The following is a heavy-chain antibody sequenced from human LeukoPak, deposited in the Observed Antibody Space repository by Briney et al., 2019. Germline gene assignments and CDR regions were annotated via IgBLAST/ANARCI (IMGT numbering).Heavy chain of an antibody. J-gene: IGHJ3*02. Sequence: KPSETLSLTCAVYGGSLSNYYWIWIRQPPGKGLEWIGEINHSGRTHYNPSLKSRVTISIDTSKNQFSLKLSSVTAADTAVYYCARDRGNYYDSSGAFDIWGQGTMVTVSS. V-gene: IGHV4-34*01. CDR2: INHSGRT. D-gene: IGHD3-22*01. CDR3: ARDRGNYYDSSGAFDI. CDR1: GGSLSNYY.